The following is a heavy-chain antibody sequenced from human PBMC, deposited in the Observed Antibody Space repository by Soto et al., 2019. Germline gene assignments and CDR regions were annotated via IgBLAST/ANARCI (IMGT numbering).Heavy chain of an antibody. Sequence: SETLSLTCTVSGGSISSSSYYWGWIRQPPGKGLEWIGSIYYSGSTYYNPSLESRVTISVDTSKNQFSLKLSSVTAADTAVYYCARHGESEGYSYGFDSYFDYWGQGTLVTVSS. CDR3: ARHGESEGYSYGFDSYFDY. CDR2: IYYSGST. D-gene: IGHD5-18*01. J-gene: IGHJ4*02. V-gene: IGHV4-39*01. CDR1: GGSISSSSYY.